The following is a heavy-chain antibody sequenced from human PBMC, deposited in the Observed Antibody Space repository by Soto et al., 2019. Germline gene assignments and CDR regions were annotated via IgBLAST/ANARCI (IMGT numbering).Heavy chain of an antibody. V-gene: IGHV3-74*01. CDR2: INSDGSRT. J-gene: IGHJ4*02. CDR3: ARGPTGWYGYDY. D-gene: IGHD6-19*01. Sequence: EVQLVESGGGLVQPGGSLRLSCEASGFTFSSSWMHWVRQAPGKGLVWVSRINSDGSRTNYADSVKRRFTISRDSAKNTLYLQMNSLRAEDTDLYYCARGPTGWYGYDYWGQGTLVTVSS. CDR1: GFTFSSSW.